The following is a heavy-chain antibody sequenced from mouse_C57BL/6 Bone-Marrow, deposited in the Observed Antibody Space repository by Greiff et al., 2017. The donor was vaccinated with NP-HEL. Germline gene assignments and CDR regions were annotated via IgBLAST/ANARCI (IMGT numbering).Heavy chain of an antibody. CDR2: SRNKANDYTT. CDR1: GFTFSDFY. CDR3: ARDAFYAMDY. J-gene: IGHJ4*01. Sequence: EVKLMESGGGLVQSGRSLRLSCATSGFTFSDFYMEWVRQAPGKGLEWIAASRNKANDYTTEYSASVKGRFIVSRDTSHSILYIQMNALRAEDAAIYYCARDAFYAMDYWGQGTSVTVSS. V-gene: IGHV7-1*01.